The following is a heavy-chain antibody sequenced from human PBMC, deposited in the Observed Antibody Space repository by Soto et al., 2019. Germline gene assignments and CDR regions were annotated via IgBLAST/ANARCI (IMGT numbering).Heavy chain of an antibody. V-gene: IGHV1-2*04. Sequence: QVQLVQSGAEVKKPGASVKVSCKASGYTFTGHYILWVRQAPGQGFEWMGWVNPISGGTIYAQKFLGWVTMTRDTSTSTAYLELRSLTSDATAVYYCARAKNFGSGELDYWGQGTLSPSP. CDR2: VNPISGGT. CDR3: ARAKNFGSGELDY. CDR1: GYTFTGHY. J-gene: IGHJ4*02. D-gene: IGHD3-10*01.